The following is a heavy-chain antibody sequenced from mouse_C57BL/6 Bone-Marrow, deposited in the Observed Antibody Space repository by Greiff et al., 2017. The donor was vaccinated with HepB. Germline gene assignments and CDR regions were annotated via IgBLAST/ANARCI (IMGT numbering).Heavy chain of an antibody. CDR2: IHPNSGST. Sequence: QVQLQQPGAELVKPGASVKLSCKASGYTFTSYWMHWVKQRPGQGLEWIGMIHPNSGSTNYNEKFKSKATLTVDKSSSTAYMQLSSLTSEDSAVYYCARVGLVDTVVAPVWGTGTTVTVSS. V-gene: IGHV1-64*01. CDR3: ARVGLVDTVVAPV. CDR1: GYTFTSYW. D-gene: IGHD1-1*01. J-gene: IGHJ1*03.